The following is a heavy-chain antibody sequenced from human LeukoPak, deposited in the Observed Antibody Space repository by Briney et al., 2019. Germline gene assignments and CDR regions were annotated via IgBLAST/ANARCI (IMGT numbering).Heavy chain of an antibody. CDR1: GYTFTDYY. J-gene: IGHJ5*02. CDR3: ATIYYYDNPRTRFDP. Sequence: GASVKVSCKASGYTFTDYYMHWVQQAPGKGLEWMGRVDPEDGETIYAEKFQGRVTITADTSTDTAYMELSSLRSEDTAVYCCATIYYYDNPRTRFDPWGQGTLVTVSS. D-gene: IGHD3-22*01. CDR2: VDPEDGET. V-gene: IGHV1-69-2*01.